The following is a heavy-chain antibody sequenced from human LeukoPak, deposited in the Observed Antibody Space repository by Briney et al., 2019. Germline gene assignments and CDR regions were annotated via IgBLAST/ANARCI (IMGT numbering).Heavy chain of an antibody. J-gene: IGHJ5*01. CDR2: IIPIFGSA. Sequence: GASVKVSCKASGGTFSTYAIVWVRQAPGQGLEWMGGIIPIFGSANNAQKFQGRVTITTDESTSTAYMELSSLRSEDTAVYYCARVFRRWFDSWGQGTLVTVSS. CDR1: GGTFSTYA. CDR3: ARVFRRWFDS. D-gene: IGHD1-14*01. V-gene: IGHV1-69*05.